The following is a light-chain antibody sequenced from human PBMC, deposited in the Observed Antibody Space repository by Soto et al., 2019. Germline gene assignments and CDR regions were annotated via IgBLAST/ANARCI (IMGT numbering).Light chain of an antibody. CDR3: QQYGSSPPSST. J-gene: IGKJ5*01. CDR2: GAS. V-gene: IGKV3-20*01. CDR1: QSVGSN. Sequence: EIVRAQSPATLSVSPGEKPTFACRSSQSVGSNLAWYQQKPGQAPRLLIYGASNRATDIPDRFSGRGSGTDFTLTISRLEPEDFAVYYCQQYGSSPPSSTFGQGTRLEIK.